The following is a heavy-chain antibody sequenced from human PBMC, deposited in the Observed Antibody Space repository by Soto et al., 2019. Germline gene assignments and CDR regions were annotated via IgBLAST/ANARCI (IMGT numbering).Heavy chain of an antibody. J-gene: IGHJ2*01. V-gene: IGHV4-39*01. Sequence: QLQLQESGPGLVKPSETLSLTCTVSGGSISSSSYYWGWIRQPPGKGLEWIVSIDYSGSTYYNPSLKSRVPESADTSKYQFSLKLSSVTAADASVYYCARGAVAGTGPSCSDGYCDLWGRGTLVTVSS. CDR2: IDYSGST. CDR3: ARGAVAGTGPSCSDGYCDL. CDR1: GGSISSSSYY. D-gene: IGHD6-19*01.